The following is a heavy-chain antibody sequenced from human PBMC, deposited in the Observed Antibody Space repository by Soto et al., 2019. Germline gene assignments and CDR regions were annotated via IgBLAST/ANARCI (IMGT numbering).Heavy chain of an antibody. D-gene: IGHD6-19*01. V-gene: IGHV1-2*02. J-gene: IGHJ4*02. CDR2: ISANSGGT. Sequence: QVQLVQSGAEVKKPGASVKVSCKASGYTFSDYYMHWVRQAPGQGLEWMGWISANSGGTTYAQKFQGRVTMTRDTSTSTAYMELSRLSSDDTAIYYCARLQIEVAGSNWGQGTLVTVSS. CDR1: GYTFSDYY. CDR3: ARLQIEVAGSN.